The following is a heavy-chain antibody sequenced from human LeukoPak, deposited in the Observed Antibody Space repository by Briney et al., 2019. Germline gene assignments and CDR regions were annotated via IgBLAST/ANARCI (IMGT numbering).Heavy chain of an antibody. CDR1: GGSFSGYY. V-gene: IGHV3-23*01. J-gene: IGHJ4*02. Sequence: ETLSLTCAVYGGSFSGYYWSWVRQAPGKGLEWVSAISGSGGSTYYADSVKGRFTISRDNSKNTLYLQMNSLRAEDTAVYYCAKCAIELTYYYDSSGLTDYWGQGTLVTVSS. CDR3: AKCAIELTYYYDSSGLTDY. CDR2: ISGSGGST. D-gene: IGHD3-22*01.